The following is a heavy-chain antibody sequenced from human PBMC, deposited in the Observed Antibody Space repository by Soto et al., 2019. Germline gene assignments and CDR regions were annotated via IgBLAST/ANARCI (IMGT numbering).Heavy chain of an antibody. D-gene: IGHD1-7*01. CDR3: ATMGTPATGLYYFDY. CDR2: ISYSGST. Sequence: SETLSLTCTVSGGSISSGNYYWSWIRQPPGKGLEWIGFISYSGSTYYNASLKSRVTISVDTSKNQFSLNLSFVTAADTAVYYCATMGTPATGLYYFDYWGQGTLVPVSS. J-gene: IGHJ4*02. V-gene: IGHV4-30-4*01. CDR1: GGSISSGNYY.